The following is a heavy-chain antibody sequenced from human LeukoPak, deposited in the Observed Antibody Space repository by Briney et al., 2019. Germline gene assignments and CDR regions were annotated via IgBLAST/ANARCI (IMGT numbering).Heavy chain of an antibody. CDR3: ASLRGLSSSGKEDY. J-gene: IGHJ4*02. D-gene: IGHD6-6*01. CDR1: GFTFSSYS. CDR2: ISSSSSTI. Sequence: GGSLRLSCAASGFTFSSYSMNWVRQAPGKGLEWVSYISSSSSTIYYADSVKGRFAISRDNAKNSLYLQMNSLRAEDTTVYYCASLRGLSSSGKEDYWGQGTLVTVSS. V-gene: IGHV3-48*01.